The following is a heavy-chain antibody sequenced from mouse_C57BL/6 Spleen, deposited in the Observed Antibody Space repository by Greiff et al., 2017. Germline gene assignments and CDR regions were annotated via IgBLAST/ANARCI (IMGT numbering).Heavy chain of an antibody. CDR1: GYTFTSYW. Sequence: VQLQQPGAELVRPGTSVKLSCKASGYTFTSYWMHWVKQRPGQGLEWIGVIDPSDSYTNYNQKFKGKATLTVDTSSSTAYMQLSSLTSEDSAVYYCAREGRGYAMDYWGQGTSVTVSS. V-gene: IGHV1-59*01. J-gene: IGHJ4*01. CDR2: IDPSDSYT. CDR3: AREGRGYAMDY. D-gene: IGHD1-1*01.